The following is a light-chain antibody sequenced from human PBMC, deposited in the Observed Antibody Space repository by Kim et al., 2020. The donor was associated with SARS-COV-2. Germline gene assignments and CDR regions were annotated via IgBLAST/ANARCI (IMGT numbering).Light chain of an antibody. Sequence: EIVLTQSPGTLSLSPGERATLSCRASQSVGSSLLAWYQQKPGQAPRLLIYEAFKRVAGIPDRFSGSGSGTDFTLTISRPETEDFAMYSCQPYGSTPYTFGQGTKLEL. V-gene: IGKV3-20*01. CDR3: QPYGSTPYT. J-gene: IGKJ2*01. CDR2: EAF. CDR1: QSVGSSL.